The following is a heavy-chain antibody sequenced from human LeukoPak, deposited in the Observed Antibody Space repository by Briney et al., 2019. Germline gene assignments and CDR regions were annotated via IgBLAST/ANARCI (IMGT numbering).Heavy chain of an antibody. V-gene: IGHV4-59*01. CDR2: IYYSGST. Sequence: SQTLSLTCTVSGGSISSYYWSWIRQPPGKGLEWIGYIYYSGSTNYNPSLKSRVTISVDTSKNQFSLRLSSVTAADTAVYYCARVTGYMIEDYFDYWGQGTLVTVSS. D-gene: IGHD3-22*01. J-gene: IGHJ4*02. CDR1: GGSISSYY. CDR3: ARVTGYMIEDYFDY.